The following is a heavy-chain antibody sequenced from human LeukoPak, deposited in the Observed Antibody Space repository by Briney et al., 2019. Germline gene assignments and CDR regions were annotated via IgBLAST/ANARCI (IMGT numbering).Heavy chain of an antibody. V-gene: IGHV3-23*01. CDR3: AKLVPSDDFWSGYLGWFDP. CDR2: ISGSGGST. D-gene: IGHD3-3*01. CDR1: GFTFTNYA. J-gene: IGHJ5*02. Sequence: QPGGSLRLSCAASGFTFTNYAMNWVRQAPGKGLEWVSAISGSGGSTYYADSVKGRFTISRDNSKNTLYLQMNSLRAEDTAVYYCAKLVPSDDFWSGYLGWFDPWGQGTLVTVSS.